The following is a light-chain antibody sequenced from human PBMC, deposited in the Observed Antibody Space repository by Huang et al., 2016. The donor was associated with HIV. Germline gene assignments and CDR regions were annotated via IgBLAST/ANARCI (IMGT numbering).Light chain of an antibody. CDR2: TAS. CDR1: QSVSSNF. V-gene: IGKV3-20*01. CDR3: HQYSSSPQT. J-gene: IGKJ2*01. Sequence: EIVLTQSPDTLSLSPGERATLSCRASQSVSSNFLAWYQQKPGQSPRVLIYTASNRAAVIPERVSGSGSGTDFTLTISRLEPEDFAVYYCHQYSSSPQTFGQGTKLEIK.